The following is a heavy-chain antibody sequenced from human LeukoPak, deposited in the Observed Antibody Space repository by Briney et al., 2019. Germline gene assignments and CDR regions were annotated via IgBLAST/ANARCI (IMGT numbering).Heavy chain of an antibody. J-gene: IGHJ4*02. D-gene: IGHD6-19*01. CDR3: ASRRIAVAGGVQSGDY. V-gene: IGHV4-4*02. Sequence: PSETLSLTCAVSGGSISSSNWWSWVRQPPGKGLEWIGEIYHSGSTNYNPSLKSRVTISVDKSKNQFSLKLSSVTAADTAVYHCASRRIAVAGGVQSGDYWGQGTLVTVSS. CDR2: IYHSGST. CDR1: GGSISSSNW.